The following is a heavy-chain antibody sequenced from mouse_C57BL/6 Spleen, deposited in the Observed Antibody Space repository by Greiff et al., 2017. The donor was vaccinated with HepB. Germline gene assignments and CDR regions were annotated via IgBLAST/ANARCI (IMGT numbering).Heavy chain of an antibody. D-gene: IGHD1-1*01. CDR2: INPSSGYT. CDR1: GYTFTSYT. J-gene: IGHJ4*01. CDR3: AGYYYGSSYDYAMDY. V-gene: IGHV1-4*01. Sequence: VQLKESGAELARPGASVKMSCKASGYTFTSYTMHWVKQRPGQGLEWIGYINPSSGYTKYNQKFKDKATLTADKSSSTAYMQLSSLTSEDSAVYYCAGYYYGSSYDYAMDYWGQGTSVTVSS.